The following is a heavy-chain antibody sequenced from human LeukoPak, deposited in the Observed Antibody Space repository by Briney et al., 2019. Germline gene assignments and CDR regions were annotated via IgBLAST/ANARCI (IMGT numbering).Heavy chain of an antibody. Sequence: GGSLRLSCAASGFTFSSYEMNWVRQAPGKGLEWVSYISSGGNTIYYADSVKGRFTISRDNAKNSLYLQMNILRAEDTAVYYCAREGTAMVSFDYWGQGTLVAVSS. V-gene: IGHV3-48*03. CDR3: AREGTAMVSFDY. CDR2: ISSGGNTI. J-gene: IGHJ4*02. D-gene: IGHD5-18*01. CDR1: GFTFSSYE.